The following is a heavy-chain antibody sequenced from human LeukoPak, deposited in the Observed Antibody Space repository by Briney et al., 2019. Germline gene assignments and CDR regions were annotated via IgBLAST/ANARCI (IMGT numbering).Heavy chain of an antibody. CDR2: INTNTGNP. J-gene: IGHJ4*02. CDR3: ARDLDLLWFGELLWYFDY. CDR1: GYTFTSYA. Sequence: ASVKVSCKASGYTFTSYAMNWVRQAPGQGLEWMGWINTNTGNPTYAQGFTGRFVFSLDTSVSTAYLQISSLKAEDTAVYYCARDLDLLWFGELLWYFDYWGQGTLVTVSS. D-gene: IGHD3-10*01. V-gene: IGHV7-4-1*02.